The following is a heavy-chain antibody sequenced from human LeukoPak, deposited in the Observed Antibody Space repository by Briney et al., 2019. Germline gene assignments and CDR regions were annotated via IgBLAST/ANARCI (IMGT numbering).Heavy chain of an antibody. V-gene: IGHV1-2*02. CDR1: GYTFTGYY. Sequence: WASVKVSCKASGYTFTGYYMHWVRQAPGQGLEWMGWINPNSGGTNYAQKFQGRVTMARDTSISTAYMELSRLRSDDTAVYYCARAAVTWIAGAGVDYWGQGTLVTVSS. CDR3: ARAAVTWIAGAGVDY. J-gene: IGHJ4*02. CDR2: INPNSGGT. D-gene: IGHD6-19*01.